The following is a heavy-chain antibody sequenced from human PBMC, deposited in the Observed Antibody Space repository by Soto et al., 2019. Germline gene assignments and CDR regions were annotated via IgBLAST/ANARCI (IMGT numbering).Heavy chain of an antibody. J-gene: IGHJ4*02. CDR3: AKQRASVGSESDTYYLDY. CDR2: ISGSGGTT. D-gene: IGHD3-10*01. CDR1: GVTFSTYA. Sequence: HPGGSLRLSCIASGVTFSTYAMNWVRQAPGKGLEWVSGISGSGGTTFYADSVKGRFTISRYNSNTTVYLQMQSLRAEATAVYYCAKQRASVGSESDTYYLDYWGQGTLVTVSS. V-gene: IGHV3-23*01.